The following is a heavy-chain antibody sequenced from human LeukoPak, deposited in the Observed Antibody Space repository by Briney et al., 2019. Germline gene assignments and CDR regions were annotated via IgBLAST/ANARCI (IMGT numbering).Heavy chain of an antibody. CDR2: IIPIFGTA. J-gene: IGHJ4*02. D-gene: IGHD3-10*01. CDR1: GGTFSSYA. V-gene: IGHV1-69*05. Sequence: ASVKVSCKASGGTFSSYAISWVRQAPGQGLEWMGGIIPIFGTANYAQKFQGRVTITTYESTSTAYMELSSLRSEDTAVYYCARAKEGSGSYNCFDYWGQGTLVTVSS. CDR3: ARAKEGSGSYNCFDY.